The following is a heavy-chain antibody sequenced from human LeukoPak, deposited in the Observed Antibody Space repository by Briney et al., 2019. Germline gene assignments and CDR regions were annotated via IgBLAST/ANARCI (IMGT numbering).Heavy chain of an antibody. D-gene: IGHD6-13*01. CDR2: ISRGGTTI. CDR3: ARDPYSSSWSYGMDV. J-gene: IGHJ6*02. Sequence: GGSLRLSCAASGFTFSNYEMNWVRQAPGKGLEWVSYISRGGTTIRYAESVRGRFTISRVDAKTSLYLQMNSLRAEDTAVYYCARDPYSSSWSYGMDVWGQGTAVTVSS. CDR1: GFTFSNYE. V-gene: IGHV3-48*03.